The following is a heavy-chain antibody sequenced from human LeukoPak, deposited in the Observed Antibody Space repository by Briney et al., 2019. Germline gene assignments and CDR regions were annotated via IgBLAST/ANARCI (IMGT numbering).Heavy chain of an antibody. D-gene: IGHD1-1*01. CDR1: GYYLTSYW. CDR3: ARRNGNYFDY. Sequence: GESLKISCKGSGYYLTSYWIGWLRQMPGKGLDWMGIIFPGDSDARYSPSFQGQVTISVDRSISTAYLQWSSLKASDTAMYYCARRNGNYFDYWGQGTPVTVSS. J-gene: IGHJ4*02. CDR2: IFPGDSDA. V-gene: IGHV5-51*01.